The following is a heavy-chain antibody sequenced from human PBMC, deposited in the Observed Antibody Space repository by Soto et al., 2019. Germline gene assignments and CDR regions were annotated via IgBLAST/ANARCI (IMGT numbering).Heavy chain of an antibody. Sequence: VASVKVSCKASGYSFTNNDVSWVRQATGQGLEWMGWMNPGSGDTGYAQKFQGRVTMTRDISTATAYMELSSLRSDDTATYYCARMATFGSLNWFDPWGQGTLMTV. J-gene: IGHJ5*02. CDR3: ARMATFGSLNWFDP. CDR1: GYSFTNND. CDR2: MNPGSGDT. D-gene: IGHD3-16*01. V-gene: IGHV1-8*01.